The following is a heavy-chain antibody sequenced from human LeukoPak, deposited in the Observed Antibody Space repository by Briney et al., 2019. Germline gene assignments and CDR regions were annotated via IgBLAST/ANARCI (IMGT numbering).Heavy chain of an antibody. CDR2: IIPIFGTA. V-gene: IGHV1-69*05. J-gene: IGHJ3*02. Sequence: SVKVSCKASGGTFSSYAISWVRQAPGQGLEWMGGIIPIFGTANYAQKFRGRVTITTDESTSTAYMELSSLRSEDTAVYYCARDGVVPAARDAFDIWGQGTMVTVSS. D-gene: IGHD2-2*01. CDR1: GGTFSSYA. CDR3: ARDGVVPAARDAFDI.